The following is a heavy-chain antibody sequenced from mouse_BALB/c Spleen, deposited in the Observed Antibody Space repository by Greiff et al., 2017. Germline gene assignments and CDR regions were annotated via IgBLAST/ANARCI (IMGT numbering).Heavy chain of an antibody. CDR2: IDPANGNT. Sequence: VQLKQSGAELVKPGASVKLSCTASGFNIKDTYMHWVKQRPEQGLEWIGRIDPANGNTKYDPKFQGKATITADTSSNTAYLQLSSLTSEDTAVYYCARRGITTVVVDYWGQGTTLTVSS. CDR1: GFNIKDTY. D-gene: IGHD1-1*01. CDR3: ARRGITTVVVDY. V-gene: IGHV14-3*02. J-gene: IGHJ2*01.